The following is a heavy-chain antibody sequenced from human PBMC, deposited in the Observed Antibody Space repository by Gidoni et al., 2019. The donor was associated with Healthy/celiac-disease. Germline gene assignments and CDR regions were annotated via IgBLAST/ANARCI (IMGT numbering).Heavy chain of an antibody. CDR1: GYPFTSYA. Sequence: QVQLVQSGAEVKKPGASVKVSCKASGYPFTSYALHWVRQAPGQRLEWMGWINAGNGNTKYSQKFQGRVTITRDTSASTAYMELSSLRSEDTAVYYCARLDSGYDYSDYWGQGTLVTVSS. J-gene: IGHJ4*02. CDR2: INAGNGNT. CDR3: ARLDSGYDYSDY. D-gene: IGHD5-12*01. V-gene: IGHV1-3*01.